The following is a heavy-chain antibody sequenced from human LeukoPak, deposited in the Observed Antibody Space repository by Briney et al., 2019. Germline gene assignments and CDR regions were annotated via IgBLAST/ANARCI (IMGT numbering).Heavy chain of an antibody. CDR1: GYSFTNYW. J-gene: IGHJ4*02. Sequence: GESLKISCMGSGYSFTNYWIGWVPQVPGSGLEWMGVIYPSDSDTRYSPSFQGQVTISADKSIDTAYLQWSSLKASDTAMYYCARQRDSGFDFDSWGQGTLVTVSS. D-gene: IGHD5-12*01. V-gene: IGHV5-51*01. CDR3: ARQRDSGFDFDS. CDR2: IYPSDSDT.